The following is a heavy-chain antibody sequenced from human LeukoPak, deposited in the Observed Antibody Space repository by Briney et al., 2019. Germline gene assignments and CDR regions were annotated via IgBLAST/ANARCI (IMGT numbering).Heavy chain of an antibody. CDR3: AREELSPYSSGYFDY. Sequence: SETLSLTCTVSGGSISSGGYYWSWIRQHPGKGLEWIGYIYYSGSTYYNPSLKSRVTISVDTSKNQFSLKLSSVTAADTAVYYCAREELSPYSSGYFDYWGQGTLVTVSS. V-gene: IGHV4-31*03. J-gene: IGHJ4*02. CDR1: GGSISSGGYY. CDR2: IYYSGST. D-gene: IGHD6-25*01.